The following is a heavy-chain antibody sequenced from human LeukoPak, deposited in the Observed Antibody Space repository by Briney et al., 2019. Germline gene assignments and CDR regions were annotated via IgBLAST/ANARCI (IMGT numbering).Heavy chain of an antibody. V-gene: IGHV3-23*01. Sequence: QSGGSLRLSCAASGFTFSSYAMSWVRQAPGKGLEWVSAISGSGGSTYYADSVKGRFTISRDNPKNTLYLQMNSLRAEDTAVYYCAKDYGIVVVPAAITFYFDYWGQGTLVTVSS. D-gene: IGHD2-2*01. CDR2: ISGSGGST. CDR1: GFTFSSYA. CDR3: AKDYGIVVVPAAITFYFDY. J-gene: IGHJ4*02.